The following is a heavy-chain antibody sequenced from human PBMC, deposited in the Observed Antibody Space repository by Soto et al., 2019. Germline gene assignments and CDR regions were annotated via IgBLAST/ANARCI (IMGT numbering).Heavy chain of an antibody. D-gene: IGHD3-3*01. CDR1: GGSVSSGSYY. Sequence: QVQLQESGPGLMKPSETLSLTCTVSGGSVSSGSYYWSWIRQPPGKGLEWIGYIYYSGSTNYNPSLKSRVTISVDTSKNQFSLKLSSVTAADTAVYYCARVAYDFWSGYPPGWFDPWGQGTLVTVSS. V-gene: IGHV4-61*01. CDR2: IYYSGST. J-gene: IGHJ5*02. CDR3: ARVAYDFWSGYPPGWFDP.